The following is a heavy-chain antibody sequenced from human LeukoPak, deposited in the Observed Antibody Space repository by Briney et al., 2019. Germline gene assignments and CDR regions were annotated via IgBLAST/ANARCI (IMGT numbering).Heavy chain of an antibody. CDR1: GFTFSSYG. CDR3: ARDVGEYCSSTSCYAGIYYYYGMDV. CDR2: IRYDGSNK. V-gene: IGHV3-30*02. J-gene: IGHJ6*02. D-gene: IGHD2-2*01. Sequence: GGSLRLSCAASGFTFSSYGMHWVRQAPGKGLEWVAFIRYDGSNKYYADSVKGRFTISRDNSKNTLYLQMNSLRAEDTAVYYCARDVGEYCSSTSCYAGIYYYYGMDVWGQGTTVTVSS.